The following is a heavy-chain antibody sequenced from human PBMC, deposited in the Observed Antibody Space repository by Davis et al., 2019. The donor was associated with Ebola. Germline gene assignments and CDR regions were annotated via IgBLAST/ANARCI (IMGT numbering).Heavy chain of an antibody. D-gene: IGHD1-1*01. CDR2: IYYSGST. J-gene: IGHJ4*02. CDR3: ARVDERGDFDY. CDR1: GGSFSGYY. V-gene: IGHV4-34*01. Sequence: SETLSLTCAVYGGSFSGYYWSWIRQPPGRGLEWIGYIYYSGSTNYNPSLKSRVTISVDTSKNQFSLKLSSVTAADTAVYYCARVDERGDFDYWGQGTLVTVSS.